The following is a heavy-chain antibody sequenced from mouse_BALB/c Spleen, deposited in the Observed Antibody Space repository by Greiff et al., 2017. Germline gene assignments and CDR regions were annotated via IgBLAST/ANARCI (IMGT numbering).Heavy chain of an antibody. CDR3: ARRGGNGYFDV. Sequence: EVHLVESGAELVKPGASVKLSCTASGFNIKDTYMHWVKQRPEQGLEWIGRIDPANGNTKYDPKFQGKATITADTSSNTAYLQLSSLTSEDTAVYYCARRGGNGYFDVWGAGTTVTVSS. J-gene: IGHJ1*01. CDR1: GFNIKDTY. V-gene: IGHV14-3*02. CDR2: IDPANGNT. D-gene: IGHD2-1*01.